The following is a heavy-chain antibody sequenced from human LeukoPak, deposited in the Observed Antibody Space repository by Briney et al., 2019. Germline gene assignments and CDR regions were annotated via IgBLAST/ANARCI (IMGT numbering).Heavy chain of an antibody. J-gene: IGHJ3*02. V-gene: IGHV4-34*01. D-gene: IGHD2-2*01. Sequence: SETLSLTCAVYGGSCSGYYWSWIRQPPGKGLEWIGEINHSGSTNYNPSLKSRVTISVDTSKNQFSLKLSSVTAADTAVYYCARERGHYCSSTSCHDAFDIWGQGTMVTVSS. CDR2: INHSGST. CDR3: ARERGHYCSSTSCHDAFDI. CDR1: GGSCSGYY.